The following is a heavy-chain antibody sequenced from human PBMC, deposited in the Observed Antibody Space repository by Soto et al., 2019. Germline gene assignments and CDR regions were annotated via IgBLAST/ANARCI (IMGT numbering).Heavy chain of an antibody. V-gene: IGHV4-39*01. D-gene: IGHD1-20*01. Sequence: SETLSLTCTVSGGSISSSSYYWGWIRQPPGKGLEWIGSIYYSGSTYYNPSLKSRVTISVDTSKNQFSLKLSSVTAADTAVYYCARPSVITQDGDYWGQGTLVTVSS. J-gene: IGHJ4*02. CDR2: IYYSGST. CDR3: ARPSVITQDGDY. CDR1: GGSISSSSYY.